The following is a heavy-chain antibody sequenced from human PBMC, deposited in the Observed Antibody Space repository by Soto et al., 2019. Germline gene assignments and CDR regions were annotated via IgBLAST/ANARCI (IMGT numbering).Heavy chain of an antibody. V-gene: IGHV4-31*03. D-gene: IGHD4-17*01. J-gene: IGHJ4*02. CDR1: GGSISSGAYY. Sequence: QVHLQESGPGLVKPSQTLSLTCTVSGGSISSGAYYWSWIRQHPGKGLEWIGYIYYSGSTYYIPSLMSRVTISIHTSKNQFSLKLTSVTAADTAVYYCASLHYGGDYFDYWGQGTLVTVSS. CDR2: IYYSGST. CDR3: ASLHYGGDYFDY.